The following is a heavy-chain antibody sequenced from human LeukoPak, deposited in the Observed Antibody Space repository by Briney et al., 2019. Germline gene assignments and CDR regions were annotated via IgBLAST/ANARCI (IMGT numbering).Heavy chain of an antibody. J-gene: IGHJ4*02. CDR3: AREDGYSSSWYSDY. V-gene: IGHV3-11*05. CDR2: ISSTSIYT. D-gene: IGHD6-13*01. CDR1: GFTFSDYY. Sequence: TGGSLRLSCAASGFTFSDYYMSWIRQAPGKGLEWVSDISSTSIYTNYADSVKGRFTISRDNAKNSLYLQMNSLRAEDTAVYYCAREDGYSSSWYSDYWGQGTLVTVSS.